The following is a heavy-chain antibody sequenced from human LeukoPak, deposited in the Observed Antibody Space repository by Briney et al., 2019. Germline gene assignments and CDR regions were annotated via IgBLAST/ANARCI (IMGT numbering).Heavy chain of an antibody. CDR1: GGSFSGYY. CDR3: ARGTRWSRHGSGSYKLTWWFDP. CDR2: INHSGST. D-gene: IGHD3-10*01. Sequence: SETLSLTCAVCGGSFSGYYWSWIRQPPGKGLEWIGEINHSGSTNYNPSLKSRVTISVDTSKNQFSLKLSSVTAADTAVYYCARGTRWSRHGSGSYKLTWWFDPWGQGTLVTVSS. V-gene: IGHV4-34*01. J-gene: IGHJ5*02.